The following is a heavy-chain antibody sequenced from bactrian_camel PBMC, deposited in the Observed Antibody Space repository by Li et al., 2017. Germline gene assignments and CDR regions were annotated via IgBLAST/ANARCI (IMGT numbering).Heavy chain of an antibody. J-gene: IGHJ4*01. CDR1: GFTFSSYA. Sequence: VQLVESGGGLVQPGGSLRLSCAASGFTFSSYAMSWVRQAPGKGLEWVSQISGGGGSTYYADSVKGRFTISRDNAKNTVYLQLNSLKTEDTAVYYCVARRPLDGVPYCPEPRHRLNDYHYWGQGTQVTVS. D-gene: IGHD1*01. V-gene: IGHV3S40*01. CDR3: VARRPLDGVPYCPEPRHRLNDYHY. CDR2: ISGGGGST.